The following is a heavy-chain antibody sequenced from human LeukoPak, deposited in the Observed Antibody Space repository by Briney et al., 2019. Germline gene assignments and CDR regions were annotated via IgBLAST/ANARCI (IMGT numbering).Heavy chain of an antibody. J-gene: IGHJ4*01. D-gene: IGHD3-22*01. Sequence: PSETLSLTCTVSGGSIRSSSHYWGWIRQPPGKGLEWIGSIYYSGSTYYNPSLKSRVTISVDTSKNQFSLKLSSVTAADTAVYYCARHSHYYESRDSLAYWGQGTLVTVSS. CDR2: IYYSGST. CDR1: GGSIRSSSHY. CDR3: ARHSHYYESRDSLAY. V-gene: IGHV4-39*01.